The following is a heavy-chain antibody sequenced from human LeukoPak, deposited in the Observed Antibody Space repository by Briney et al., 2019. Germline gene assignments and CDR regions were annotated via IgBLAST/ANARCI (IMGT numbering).Heavy chain of an antibody. CDR2: VYFRGST. CDR1: GASVSSGSDF. Sequence: SETLSLTCTVSGASVSSGSDFWSWVRQPPGKGLEWIGYVYFRGSTKYNPSLKSRVTISVDTSKNQFSLKLSSVTAADTAVYYCARGSCGGDCPRAFDIWGQGTMVTVSS. J-gene: IGHJ3*02. V-gene: IGHV4-61*01. D-gene: IGHD2-21*02. CDR3: ARGSCGGDCPRAFDI.